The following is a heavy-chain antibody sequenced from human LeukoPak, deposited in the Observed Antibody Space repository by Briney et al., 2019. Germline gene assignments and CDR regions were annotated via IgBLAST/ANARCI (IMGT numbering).Heavy chain of an antibody. Sequence: GGSLRLSCAASGFTFSSYAMSWVRQAPGKGLEWVSAISDSGGSTYYADSVKGRFTISRDNSKNTLYLQMNSLRAEDTAVYYCAKDFGIVVVSDAFDIWGQGTMVTVSS. V-gene: IGHV3-23*01. CDR2: ISDSGGST. CDR3: AKDFGIVVVSDAFDI. CDR1: GFTFSSYA. J-gene: IGHJ3*02. D-gene: IGHD3-22*01.